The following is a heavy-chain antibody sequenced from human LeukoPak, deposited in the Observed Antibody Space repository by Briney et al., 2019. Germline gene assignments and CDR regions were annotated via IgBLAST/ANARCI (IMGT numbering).Heavy chain of an antibody. CDR1: GFSFSSYN. J-gene: IGHJ6*04. CDR3: ARGMPLTIAGPPMDV. CDR2: ITTSSTYT. V-gene: IGHV3-21*01. Sequence: PGGSLRLSCEASGFSFSSYNMDWVRQTPGKGLEWISSITTSSTYTFYADSVKGRFTISRDNAKNTLDLQLNSLRAEDTAVYYCARGMPLTIAGPPMDVWGRGTTVTISS. D-gene: IGHD1-20*01.